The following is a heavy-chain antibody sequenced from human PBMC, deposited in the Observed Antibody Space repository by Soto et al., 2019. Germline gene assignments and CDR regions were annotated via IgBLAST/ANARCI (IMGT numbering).Heavy chain of an antibody. Sequence: SATLSLTCTVSGGSIRNGDYYWGWNRQPPGKGLEWIGYVYYSGTTYSHPSLNSRVSISVDTSENQFSLRLTSVTAADTAVYYCVTVNLVGAAYYFDYWGPGTLVTVSS. V-gene: IGHV4-30-4*01. CDR3: VTVNLVGAAYYFDY. J-gene: IGHJ4*02. CDR1: GGSIRNGDYY. D-gene: IGHD1-26*01. CDR2: VYYSGTT.